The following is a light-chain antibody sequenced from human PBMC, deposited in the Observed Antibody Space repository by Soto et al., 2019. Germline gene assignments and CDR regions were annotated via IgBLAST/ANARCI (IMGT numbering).Light chain of an antibody. CDR1: SSNIGTNT. V-gene: IGLV1-44*01. CDR2: SNN. Sequence: HSVLTQPPSASGTPGQRVTISCSGSSSNIGTNTVNWYLQLPGTAPKLLIYSNNQRPSGVPDRFSGSKSGTSASLAISGLQSDDEADYYCAAWDDSLNGQVFGTGTKVTVL. CDR3: AAWDDSLNGQV. J-gene: IGLJ1*01.